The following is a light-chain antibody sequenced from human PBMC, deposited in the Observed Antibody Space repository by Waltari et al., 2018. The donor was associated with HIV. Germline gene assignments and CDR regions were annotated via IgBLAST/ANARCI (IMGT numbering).Light chain of an antibody. CDR2: KDT. V-gene: IGLV3-25*03. CDR1: SYPKQE. J-gene: IGLJ1*01. Sequence: SYELTQLPSVSASPGQSARIPFSGSSYPKQEAYWHQQKPGQAPELLIYKDTERPSGIPERFSGSSSGTTVTLTISGVQAEDEADYYCHSSDSSGTYVFGTGTKVTVL. CDR3: HSSDSSGTYV.